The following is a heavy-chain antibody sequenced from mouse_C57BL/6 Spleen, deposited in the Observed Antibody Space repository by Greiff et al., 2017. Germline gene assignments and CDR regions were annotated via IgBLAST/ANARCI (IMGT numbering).Heavy chain of an antibody. Sequence: QVQLKQPGAELVRPGSSVKLSCKASGYTFTSYWMDWVKQRPGQGLEWIGNIYPSDSETHYTQKFKDKATLTVDKSSSTAYMQLSSLTAEDSAVYYCARFGNYVLDYWGQGTTLTVSS. CDR3: ARFGNYVLDY. CDR2: IYPSDSET. CDR1: GYTFTSYW. D-gene: IGHD2-1*01. V-gene: IGHV1-61*01. J-gene: IGHJ2*01.